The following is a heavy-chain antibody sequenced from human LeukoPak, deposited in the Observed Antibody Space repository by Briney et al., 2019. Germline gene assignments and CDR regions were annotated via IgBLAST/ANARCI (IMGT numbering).Heavy chain of an antibody. D-gene: IGHD3-3*01. Sequence: ASVKVSCKASGYTFTSYDINWVRQAPGQGLEWMGWINPNSGGTNYAQKFQGRVTMTRDTSISTAYMELSRLRSDDTAVYYCARQGNTIRFLEWSNPDYWGQGTLVTVSS. CDR3: ARQGNTIRFLEWSNPDY. CDR2: INPNSGGT. J-gene: IGHJ4*02. CDR1: GYTFTSYD. V-gene: IGHV1-2*02.